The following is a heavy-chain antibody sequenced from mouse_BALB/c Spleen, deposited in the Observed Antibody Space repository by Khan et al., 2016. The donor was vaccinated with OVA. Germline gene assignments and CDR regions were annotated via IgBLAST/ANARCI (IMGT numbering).Heavy chain of an antibody. CDR2: IHPSDSET. D-gene: IGHD1-2*01. V-gene: IGHV1S82*01. Sequence: QVQLKQSGAELVRPGASVKLSCKASGYSFTSYWLNWVKQRPGQGLEWIGLIHPSDSETRLNQKFKDKATLTVDKSSSTAFMQLSSPTSEDSAVXCRARGPTASYWYFDVWGAGTTVTVSS. J-gene: IGHJ1*01. CDR3: ARGPTASYWYFDV. CDR1: GYSFTSYW.